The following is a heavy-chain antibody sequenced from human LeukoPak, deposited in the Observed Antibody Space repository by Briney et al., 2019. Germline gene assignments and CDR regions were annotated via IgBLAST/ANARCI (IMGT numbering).Heavy chain of an antibody. CDR1: GFTFSSYG. Sequence: PGGSLRFSCAASGFTFSSYGMHWVRQAPGKGLEWVAVISYDGSNKYYADSVKGRFTISRDNSKNTLYPQMNSLRAEDTAVYYCARVLGQQWLARPTIFDYWGQGTLVTVSS. CDR3: ARVLGQQWLARPTIFDY. J-gene: IGHJ4*02. V-gene: IGHV3-30*03. D-gene: IGHD6-19*01. CDR2: ISYDGSNK.